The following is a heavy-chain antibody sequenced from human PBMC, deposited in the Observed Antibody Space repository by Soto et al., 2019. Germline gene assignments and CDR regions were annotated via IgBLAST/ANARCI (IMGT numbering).Heavy chain of an antibody. Sequence: GGSVKVFCKASGYTFSNYGITWVRQAPGQPLEWLGWISLYSDGTNYAQKFQGRVSMTTDTSTTTAYMELRSLRSDDTAVYYCARVVPGAEAWFGPWGQGTLVTVSS. V-gene: IGHV1-18*01. CDR3: ARVVPGAEAWFGP. CDR2: ISLYSDGT. CDR1: GYTFSNYG. D-gene: IGHD2-2*01. J-gene: IGHJ5*02.